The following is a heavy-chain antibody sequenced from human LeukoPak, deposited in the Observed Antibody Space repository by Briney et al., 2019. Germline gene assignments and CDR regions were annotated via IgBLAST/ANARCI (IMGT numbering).Heavy chain of an antibody. CDR1: GFIFNNYG. D-gene: IGHD5-12*01. CDR2: MKQDGSEK. Sequence: GGSLRLSCAASGFIFNNYGLIWVRQATGKGLEWVAKMKQDGSEKYYVDSVKGRFTISRDNAKNSLYLQMNSLGVEDTAVYYCAREGRVSGYDFDSWGQGTLVTVSS. V-gene: IGHV3-7*01. J-gene: IGHJ4*02. CDR3: AREGRVSGYDFDS.